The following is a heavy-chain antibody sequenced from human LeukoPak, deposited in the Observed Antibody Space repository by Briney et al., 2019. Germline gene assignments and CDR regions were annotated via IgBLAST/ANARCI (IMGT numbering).Heavy chain of an antibody. J-gene: IGHJ4*02. V-gene: IGHV3-33*07. Sequence: PGGSLRLSCAASGVIVSRNFMSWVHQAPGTGLEWVALIWYDGSNKYYADSVKGRFTISRDNSKNTLYLQMSSLRAEDTAVYYCARSINGDPPDFDYWGQGTLVTVSS. D-gene: IGHD4-17*01. CDR3: ARSINGDPPDFDY. CDR2: IWYDGSNK. CDR1: GVIVSRNF.